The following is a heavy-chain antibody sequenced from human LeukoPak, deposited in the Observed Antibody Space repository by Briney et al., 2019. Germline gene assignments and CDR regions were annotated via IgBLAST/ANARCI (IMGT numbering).Heavy chain of an antibody. V-gene: IGHV3-74*01. J-gene: IGHJ4*02. Sequence: GGSLRLSCAASGFTFSSYWMHWVRQAPGKGLVWVSRINSDGSSTSYADSVKGRFTISRDNAKNTLYLQMNSLKTEDTAVYYCTTDEEGGEDYFDYWGQGTLVTVSS. CDR1: GFTFSSYW. D-gene: IGHD1-26*01. CDR2: INSDGSST. CDR3: TTDEEGGEDYFDY.